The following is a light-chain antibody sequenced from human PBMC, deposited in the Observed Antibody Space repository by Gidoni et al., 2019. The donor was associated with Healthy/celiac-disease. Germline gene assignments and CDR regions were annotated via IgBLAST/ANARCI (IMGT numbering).Light chain of an antibody. V-gene: IGKV1-5*03. CDR2: KAS. Sequence: DIQMTQSPSTLSASVGDRVTITCRASQSLSSWLAWYQQNPGKAPKLLIYKASSLESGVPSRFSCSGSGTEFSLTISSLQPDDFATYYCQQYNSYSYTFXXXTKLEIK. J-gene: IGKJ2*01. CDR1: QSLSSW. CDR3: QQYNSYSYT.